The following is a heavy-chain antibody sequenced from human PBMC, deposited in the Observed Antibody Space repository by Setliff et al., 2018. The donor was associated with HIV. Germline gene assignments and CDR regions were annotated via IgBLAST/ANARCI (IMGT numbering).Heavy chain of an antibody. V-gene: IGHV4-38-2*02. Sequence: NPSETLSLTCTVSGYSISNDYYWGWIRQPPGKGLEWIASIYHSGNTYYNPSLKSRVTISVDTSKNQFSLRLSSVTAADTAVYYCARDGSRTTGATGYYYGLDVWGQGTTVTV. CDR3: ARDGSRTTGATGYYYGLDV. CDR2: IYHSGNT. J-gene: IGHJ6*02. CDR1: GYSISNDYY. D-gene: IGHD1-1*01.